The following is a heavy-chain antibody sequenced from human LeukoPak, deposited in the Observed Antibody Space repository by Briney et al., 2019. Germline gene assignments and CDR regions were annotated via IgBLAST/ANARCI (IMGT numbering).Heavy chain of an antibody. CDR3: ATISDLLFYFDS. V-gene: IGHV3-66*01. J-gene: IGHJ4*02. CDR1: GFTVSSTY. CDR2: IYTGGNT. Sequence: GGSLGLSCAASGFTVSSTYMSWVRQAPGKGLEWVSLIYTGGNTYYADSVKGRFTLSRDNSKNTVYLQMNSLRVEDTAMYYCATISDLLFYFDSWGQGTLVTVSS.